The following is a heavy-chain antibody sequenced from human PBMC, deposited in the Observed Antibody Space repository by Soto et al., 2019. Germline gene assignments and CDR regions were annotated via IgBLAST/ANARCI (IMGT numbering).Heavy chain of an antibody. Sequence: GGSLRLSWPASGFTFRTYVMHGGRQAPGKGLEWLAVISNTGINKYYADSVKGRFTISRDNSRDTLFLQMNSLRGEDTAIYYCAKVIRADSTSSNFYYYSGLDVWGQGTTVTVSS. J-gene: IGHJ6*02. CDR1: GFTFRTYV. CDR3: AKVIRADSTSSNFYYYSGLDV. D-gene: IGHD6-6*01. V-gene: IGHV3-30*18. CDR2: ISNTGINK.